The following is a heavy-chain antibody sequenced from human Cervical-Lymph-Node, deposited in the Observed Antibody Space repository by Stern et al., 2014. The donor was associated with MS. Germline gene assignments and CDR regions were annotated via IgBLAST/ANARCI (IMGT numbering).Heavy chain of an antibody. D-gene: IGHD2-15*01. CDR3: AKDQNPVVVPAANYGMAV. CDR2: ISYDGTNK. J-gene: IGHJ6*02. V-gene: IGHV3-30*18. CDR1: GYSFRNYG. Sequence: VQLVESGGGVVQPGRSLRLSCAASGYSFRNYGIHWVRQAPGKGLEWVAVISYDGTNKYYADSVKGRFTISRDNSKKTVYLEMNSLRGDDTAVYYCAKDQNPVVVPAANYGMAVWGQGTTVTVSS.